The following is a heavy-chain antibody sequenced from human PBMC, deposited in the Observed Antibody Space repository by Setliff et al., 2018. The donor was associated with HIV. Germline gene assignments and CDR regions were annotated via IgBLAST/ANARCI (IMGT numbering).Heavy chain of an antibody. Sequence: GGSLRLSCTAPGSTFNFFAVSWVRQAPGKGLEWISGISGCGSGSRTDYVDSVKGRFTISRDNSKNTLYLQLNSLRPEDTAVYFCARDTGQLVYYFDSWGQGTLVTVSS. V-gene: IGHV3-23*01. J-gene: IGHJ4*02. CDR3: ARDTGQLVYYFDS. CDR2: ISGCGSGSRT. CDR1: GSTFNFFA. D-gene: IGHD6-6*01.